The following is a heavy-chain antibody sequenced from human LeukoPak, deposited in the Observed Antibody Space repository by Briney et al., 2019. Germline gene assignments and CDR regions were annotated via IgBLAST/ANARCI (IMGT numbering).Heavy chain of an antibody. CDR3: ARDDRIAAAGTIVFDY. Sequence: GRSLRLSCAASGFTFNTYAFHWVRQAPGKGLAWVAVISYDGSNIYYADSVKGRFTISRDNSKNTLYLQMNSLRAEDSAVYYCARDDRIAAAGTIVFDYWGQGTLVTVSS. D-gene: IGHD6-13*01. V-gene: IGHV3-30*14. J-gene: IGHJ4*02. CDR2: ISYDGSNI. CDR1: GFTFNTYA.